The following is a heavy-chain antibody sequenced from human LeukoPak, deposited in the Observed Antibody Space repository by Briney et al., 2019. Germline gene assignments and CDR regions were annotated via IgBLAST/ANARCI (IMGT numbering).Heavy chain of an antibody. D-gene: IGHD2-15*01. Sequence: PGGSLRLSCAASGFTFSSYSMNWVRQAPGKGLEWVSSISSSSSYIYYADSVKGRFTISRDNAKNSLYLQMNSLRAEDTAVYYCARARSCSSGGSCPDYWGQGTLVTVSS. J-gene: IGHJ4*02. CDR3: ARARSCSSGGSCPDY. CDR1: GFTFSSYS. V-gene: IGHV3-21*01. CDR2: ISSSSSYI.